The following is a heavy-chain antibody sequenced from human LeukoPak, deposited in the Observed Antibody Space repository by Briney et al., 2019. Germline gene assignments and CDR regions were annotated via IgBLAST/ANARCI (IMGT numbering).Heavy chain of an antibody. D-gene: IGHD3-10*01. J-gene: IGHJ6*03. CDR3: AKVGSGSYYNDYYYYMDV. CDR1: GFTFSSYG. CDR2: IWYDGSNK. Sequence: GGSLRLSCAASGFTFSSYGMHWVRQAPGKGLEWVAVIWYDGSNKYYADSVKGRFTISRDNSKNTLYLRMNSLRAEDTAVYYCAKVGSGSYYNDYYYYMDVWGKGTTVTVSS. V-gene: IGHV3-33*06.